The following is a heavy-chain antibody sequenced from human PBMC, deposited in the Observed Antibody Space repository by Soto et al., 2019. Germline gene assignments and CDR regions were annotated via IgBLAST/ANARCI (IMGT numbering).Heavy chain of an antibody. Sequence: GGSLRLSCAASGFTFSDYYMSWIRQAPGKGLEWLSYISTSGDTIYYADSVKGRFTISRDNAKNSLYLQMNSLRAEDTAVYYCARDAGGSSGWYGAFDIWGQGTMVTVSS. D-gene: IGHD6-19*01. J-gene: IGHJ3*02. CDR3: ARDAGGSSGWYGAFDI. CDR2: ISTSGDTI. CDR1: GFTFSDYY. V-gene: IGHV3-11*01.